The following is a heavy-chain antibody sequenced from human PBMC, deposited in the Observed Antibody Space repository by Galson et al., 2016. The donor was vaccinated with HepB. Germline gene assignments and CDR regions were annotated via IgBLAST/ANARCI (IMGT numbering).Heavy chain of an antibody. CDR2: ISGTGTTS. V-gene: IGHV3-11*01. Sequence: SLRLSCAASGFSFSDHYMSWIRQAPGKGLKWISYISGTGTTSLYADSVKGRFSISRDNAKNSVSLQMNSLKAEDTAVYYCVREGIVLVGLDVWGQGTTVTVSS. CDR1: GFSFSDHY. CDR3: VREGIVLVGLDV. J-gene: IGHJ6*02. D-gene: IGHD2-15*01.